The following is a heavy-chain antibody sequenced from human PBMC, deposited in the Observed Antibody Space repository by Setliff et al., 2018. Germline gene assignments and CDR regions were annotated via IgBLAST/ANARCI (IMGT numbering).Heavy chain of an antibody. J-gene: IGHJ6*03. CDR2: MNPNSGNT. CDR1: GGTFSSYD. Sequence: ASVKVSCKASGGTFSSYDINWVRQATGQGLEWMGWMNPNSGNTGYAQKFQGRVTMTRNTSISTAYMELSSLRSEDTAVYYCARLGGSSGSGWFYYYYYYMDVWGKGTTVTVSS. D-gene: IGHD3-16*01. V-gene: IGHV1-8*02. CDR3: ARLGGSSGSGWFYYYYYYMDV.